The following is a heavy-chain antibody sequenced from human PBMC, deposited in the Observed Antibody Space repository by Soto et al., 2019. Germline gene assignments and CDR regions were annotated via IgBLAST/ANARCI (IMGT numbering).Heavy chain of an antibody. J-gene: IGHJ5*02. CDR1: DASITSSSYN. Sequence: SATLSLTCTVSDASITSSSYNWRWIRQPPGKWLEWICSFYYSGSTYYNPSLKSRVTISVDTSKNQFSLKLSSVTAADTAVYYCASPKIAFYNWFDPWGQG. CDR3: ASPKIAFYNWFDP. CDR2: FYYSGST. D-gene: IGHD3-3*02. V-gene: IGHV4-39*01.